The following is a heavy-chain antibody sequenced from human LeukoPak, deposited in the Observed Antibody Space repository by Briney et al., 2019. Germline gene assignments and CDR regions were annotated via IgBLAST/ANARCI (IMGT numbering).Heavy chain of an antibody. CDR2: IYYSGST. J-gene: IGHJ5*02. V-gene: IGHV4-31*03. CDR3: ARGGYYGGWFDP. D-gene: IGHD4-23*01. CDR1: GGSISSGGYY. Sequence: SQTLSFTCTVSGGSISSGGYYWSWIRQHPGKSLEWIGYIYYSGSTYYNPSLKSRVTISVDTSKNQFSLKLSSVTAADTAVYYCARGGYYGGWFDPWGQGTLVTVSS.